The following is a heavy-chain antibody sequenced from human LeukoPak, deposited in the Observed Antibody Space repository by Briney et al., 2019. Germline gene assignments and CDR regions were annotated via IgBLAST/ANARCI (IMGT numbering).Heavy chain of an antibody. CDR1: GGSISSGGYY. J-gene: IGHJ4*02. CDR3: ARAGRGWVFDY. CDR2: IYYSGST. Sequence: PSQTLSLTCTVSGGSISSGGYYWSWIRQPPGKGLEWIGSIYYSGSTYYNPSLKSRVTISVDTSKNQFSLKLSSVTAADTAVYYCARAGRGWVFDYWGQGTLVTVSS. D-gene: IGHD1-26*01. V-gene: IGHV4-39*01.